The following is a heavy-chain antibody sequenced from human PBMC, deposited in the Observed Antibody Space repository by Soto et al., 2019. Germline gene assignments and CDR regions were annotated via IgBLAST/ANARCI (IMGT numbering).Heavy chain of an antibody. CDR3: ARSPPMDSGDKYFYDF. J-gene: IGHJ4*02. CDR1: GGAFNTFG. CDR2: IIPFFRTA. V-gene: IGHV1-69*13. D-gene: IGHD4-17*01. Sequence: SVKVSCKASGGAFNTFGFSWVRQAPGQGLEWMGGIIPFFRTANYAQKFQDRVTITADESTSTVYMDLRSLRSEDTAKYYCARSPPMDSGDKYFYDFWGQGALVTVSS.